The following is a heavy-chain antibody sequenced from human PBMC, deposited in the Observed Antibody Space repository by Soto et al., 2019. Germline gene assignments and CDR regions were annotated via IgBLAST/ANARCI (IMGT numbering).Heavy chain of an antibody. CDR1: GGSFSGYY. Sequence: SETLSLTCAVYGGSFSGYYWSWIRQPPGKGLEWIGEINHSGSTNYNPSLKSRVTISVDTSKNQFSLKLSSVTAADTAVYYCARGSLMVAVAGVYYFDYWGQGTLVTVSS. CDR3: ARGSLMVAVAGVYYFDY. J-gene: IGHJ4*02. CDR2: INHSGST. D-gene: IGHD6-19*01. V-gene: IGHV4-34*01.